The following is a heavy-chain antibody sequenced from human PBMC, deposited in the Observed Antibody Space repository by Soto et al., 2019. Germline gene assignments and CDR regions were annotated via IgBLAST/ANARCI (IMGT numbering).Heavy chain of an antibody. Sequence: SETLSLTCAVYGGSFSGYYLSWIRQPPGKGLEWIGEINHSGSTNYNPSLKSRVTISVDTSKNQFSLKLSSVTAADTAVYYCARAPGATVTTSLDYWGQGTLVTVSS. J-gene: IGHJ4*02. CDR3: ARAPGATVTTSLDY. D-gene: IGHD4-17*01. CDR2: INHSGST. CDR1: GGSFSGYY. V-gene: IGHV4-34*01.